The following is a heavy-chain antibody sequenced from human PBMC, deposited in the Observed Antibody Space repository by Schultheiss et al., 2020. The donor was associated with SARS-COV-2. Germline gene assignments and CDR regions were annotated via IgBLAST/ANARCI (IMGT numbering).Heavy chain of an antibody. V-gene: IGHV3-23*01. D-gene: IGHD2-2*02. Sequence: GESLKISCAASGFTFSSYAMSWVRQAPGKGLEWVSAISGSGGSTYYADSVKGRFTISRDNSKNTLYLQMNSLRAEDTAVYYCAYGTLGYCSSTSCYRWSAFDYWGQGTLVTVSS. CDR3: AYGTLGYCSSTSCYRWSAFDY. CDR2: ISGSGGST. J-gene: IGHJ4*02. CDR1: GFTFSSYA.